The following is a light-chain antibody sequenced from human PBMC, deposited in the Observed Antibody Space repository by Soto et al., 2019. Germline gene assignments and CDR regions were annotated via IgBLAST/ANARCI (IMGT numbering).Light chain of an antibody. J-gene: IGKJ3*01. CDR2: DAS. CDR1: QSISRS. CDR3: QQYNSYLLT. Sequence: DIQMTQSPSTLSASVGDRVTITCRASQSISRSLAWYQQKPGKAPNLLIYDASSLESGVPSRFSGSGFGTEFTLTISSQQPDDFATYYCQQYNSYLLTFGPGTTVDIK. V-gene: IGKV1-5*01.